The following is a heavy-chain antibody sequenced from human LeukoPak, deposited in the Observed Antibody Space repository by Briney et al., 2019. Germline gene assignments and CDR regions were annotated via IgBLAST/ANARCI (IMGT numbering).Heavy chain of an antibody. V-gene: IGHV3-7*05. Sequence: GGSLRLSCAASGFSFGTYWMHWVRQAPGKGLEWVANIEQEGSEKNYVDSVKGRFTISRDNAKNSLYLQMNSLRAENTAVYYCARRGRIFGVVIIGYFDYWGQGTLVTVSS. CDR3: ARRGRIFGVVIIGYFDY. D-gene: IGHD3-3*01. J-gene: IGHJ4*02. CDR2: IEQEGSEK. CDR1: GFSFGTYW.